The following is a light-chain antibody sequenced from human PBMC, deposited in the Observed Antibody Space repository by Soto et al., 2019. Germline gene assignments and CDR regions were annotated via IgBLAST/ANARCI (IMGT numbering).Light chain of an antibody. V-gene: IGKV3-20*01. J-gene: IGKJ1*01. CDR2: GAS. CDR1: QSVRSSY. CDR3: QQYGSSPWT. Sequence: EIVLTQSPGTLSLSPGERATLSCRASQSVRSSYLAWYQQKPGQDPRLLIYGASSRATGIPGRFSGSGSGTAFHLTISRLEPEDFAVYYCQQYGSSPWTLGQGPTVEIK.